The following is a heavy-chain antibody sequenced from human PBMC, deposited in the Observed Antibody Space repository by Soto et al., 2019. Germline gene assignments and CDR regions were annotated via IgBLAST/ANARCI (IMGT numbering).Heavy chain of an antibody. CDR2: ISGSGGST. CDR3: AKEETGTTGYYYGMDV. Sequence: GGSLRLSCAASGFTFSSYAMSWVRQAPGKGLEWVSAISGSGGSTYYADSVKGRFTISRDNSKNTLYLQMNSLRAEDTAVYYCAKEETGTTGYYYGMDVWGQGTTVTVSS. J-gene: IGHJ6*02. D-gene: IGHD1-1*01. CDR1: GFTFSSYA. V-gene: IGHV3-23*01.